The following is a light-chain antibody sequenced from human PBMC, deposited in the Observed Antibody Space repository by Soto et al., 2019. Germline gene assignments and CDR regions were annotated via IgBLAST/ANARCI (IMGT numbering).Light chain of an antibody. CDR2: GTS. CDR1: QSVTSSY. V-gene: IGKV3-20*01. CDR3: QQYDSSHLT. J-gene: IGKJ4*01. Sequence: ENVLTQSPGTLSLSPGERATLSCRASQSVTSSYLAWYQQKSGQAPSLLIYGTSSMATGIPDRFSGSGSGTDFTLTISSLEREDFAVYYCQQYDSSHLTFGGGTKVEIK.